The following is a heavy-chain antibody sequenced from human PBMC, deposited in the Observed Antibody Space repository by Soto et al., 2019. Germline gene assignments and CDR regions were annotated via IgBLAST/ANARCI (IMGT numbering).Heavy chain of an antibody. V-gene: IGHV1-18*01. D-gene: IGHD1-1*01. Sequence: QVQLVQSGAEVKKPGASVKVSCKASGYTFTSYGISWVRQAPGQGLEWMGWISAYNGNTNYAQKLQGRVTLTTDTSTSTAYMELRSLRYDDTAVYYCARVTTVRGTVVTRLDYWGQGTLVTVSS. J-gene: IGHJ4*02. CDR3: ARVTTVRGTVVTRLDY. CDR2: ISAYNGNT. CDR1: GYTFTSYG.